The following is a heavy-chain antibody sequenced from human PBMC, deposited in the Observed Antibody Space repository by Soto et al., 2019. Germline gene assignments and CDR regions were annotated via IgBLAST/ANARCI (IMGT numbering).Heavy chain of an antibody. D-gene: IGHD3-22*01. CDR1: GFTFSTYW. CDR3: ARAYYYDSSGFSPGGY. J-gene: IGHJ4*02. V-gene: IGHV3-7*01. Sequence: GGSLRLSCSASGFTFSTYWMSWVRQAPGKGLEWVANIKQDGSEKYYVDSVRGRFTISRDTAKNSLYLQMNSLRAEDTAVHYCARAYYYDSSGFSPGGYWGQGTLVTVSS. CDR2: IKQDGSEK.